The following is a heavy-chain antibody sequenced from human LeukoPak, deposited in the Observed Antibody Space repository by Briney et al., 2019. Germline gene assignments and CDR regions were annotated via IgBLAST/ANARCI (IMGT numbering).Heavy chain of an antibody. D-gene: IGHD4-17*01. CDR1: GFTFSSYN. Sequence: GGSLRLSCAASGFTFSSYNMNWVRQAPGKGLEWVSSISGSSSYIYYADSVKGRFTISRDNAKNTLYLQMNSLRAEDTAVYYCAKGGATVIDYWGQGTLVTVSS. CDR2: ISGSSSYI. CDR3: AKGGATVIDY. J-gene: IGHJ4*02. V-gene: IGHV3-21*01.